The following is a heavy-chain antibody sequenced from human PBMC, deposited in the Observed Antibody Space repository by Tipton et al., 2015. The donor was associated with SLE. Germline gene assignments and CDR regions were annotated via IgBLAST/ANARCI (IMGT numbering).Heavy chain of an antibody. CDR1: GYTFTDSY. CDR2: INPKSGAT. Sequence: QVQLVQSGAEVKKPGASVKVSCKASGYTFTDSYVQWARQAPGQGLEWMGWINPKSGATNYAQRFQGRVTMTRDTSSTTASLELSRLRSDDTAVYYCARHSGWSFDVWGQGTMVTVSS. J-gene: IGHJ3*01. V-gene: IGHV1-2*02. D-gene: IGHD2-15*01. CDR3: ARHSGWSFDV.